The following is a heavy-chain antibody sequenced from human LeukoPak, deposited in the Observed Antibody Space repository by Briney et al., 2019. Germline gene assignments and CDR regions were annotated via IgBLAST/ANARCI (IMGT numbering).Heavy chain of an antibody. Sequence: SETLSLTCTVSGGSISSSSYYWGWIRQPPGKGLEWIGSIYYSGSTYYNPSLKSRVTISVDTSKNQFSLKLSSVTAADTAAYYCARHISYEETSYSSSWYYYYYGMDVWGQGTTVTVSS. D-gene: IGHD6-13*01. CDR3: ARHISYEETSYSSSWYYYYYGMDV. CDR1: GGSISSSSYY. CDR2: IYYSGST. V-gene: IGHV4-39*01. J-gene: IGHJ6*02.